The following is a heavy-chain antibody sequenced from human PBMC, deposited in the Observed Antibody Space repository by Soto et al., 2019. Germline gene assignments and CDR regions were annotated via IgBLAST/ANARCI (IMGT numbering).Heavy chain of an antibody. CDR3: ARTVPAAMGFTFDI. CDR1: GFTFSSYA. J-gene: IGHJ3*02. V-gene: IGHV3-30-3*01. Sequence: GGSLRLSCAASGFTFSSYAMHWVRQAPGKGLEWVAVISYDGSNKYYADSVKGRFTISRDNSKNTLYLQMNSPRAEDTAVYYCARTVPAAMGFTFDIWGQGTMVTVSS. D-gene: IGHD2-2*01. CDR2: ISYDGSNK.